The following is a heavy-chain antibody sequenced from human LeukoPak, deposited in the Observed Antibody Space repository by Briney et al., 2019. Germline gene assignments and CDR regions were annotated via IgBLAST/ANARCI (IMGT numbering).Heavy chain of an antibody. V-gene: IGHV1-2*02. Sequence: EASVKVSCKASGYTFTGYYMHWVRQAPGQGLEWMGWINPNSGGTNYAQKFQGRVTMTRDTSISTAYMELSRLRSDDTAVYYCAGIIYESDLSYIDYWGQGTLVTVSS. D-gene: IGHD2/OR15-2a*01. CDR2: INPNSGGT. CDR3: AGIIYESDLSYIDY. CDR1: GYTFTGYY. J-gene: IGHJ4*02.